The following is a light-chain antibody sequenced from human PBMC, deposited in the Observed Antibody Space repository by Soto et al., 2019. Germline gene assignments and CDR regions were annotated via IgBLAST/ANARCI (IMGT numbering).Light chain of an antibody. CDR2: EVN. Sequence: QSALTQPASVSGSPGQSITLSCTGTSSDVVGYNYVSWYQQHPDKAPKLMIYEVNNRPSGVSNRFSGSKSGDTASLTISGLQAEDEADYYCISYSSTSTQVVFGGGTKLTVL. J-gene: IGLJ2*01. CDR3: ISYSSTSTQVV. V-gene: IGLV2-14*01. CDR1: SSDVVGYNY.